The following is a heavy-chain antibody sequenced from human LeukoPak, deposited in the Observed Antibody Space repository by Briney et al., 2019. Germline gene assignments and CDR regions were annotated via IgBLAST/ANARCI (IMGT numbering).Heavy chain of an antibody. CDR1: GGSISSYY. Sequence: SETLSLTCTVSGGSISSYYWSWIRQPPGKGLEWIGYIYYSGSTNYNPSLKSRVTISADTSKNQFSLGLTSVTAADTALYYCMRVRNSNGFGADFDYWGQGTLVTVSS. CDR2: IYYSGST. D-gene: IGHD3-22*01. V-gene: IGHV4-59*12. CDR3: MRVRNSNGFGADFDY. J-gene: IGHJ4*02.